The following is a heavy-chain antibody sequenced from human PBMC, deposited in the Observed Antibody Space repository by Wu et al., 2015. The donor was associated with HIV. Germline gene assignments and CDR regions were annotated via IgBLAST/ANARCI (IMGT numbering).Heavy chain of an antibody. CDR1: ENSLTKLS. D-gene: IGHD2-15*01. Sequence: HVQLEQSGAVVKKPGASVRVSCKVSENSLTKLSIHWVRQSHGRGLEWMGGFDPEDEKIIYAQKFQNRVVMTEDRSKDTVYLDLKSLTFDDTAIFYCAGYRRDIWSTSLPYWGQGTLVSVSS. J-gene: IGHJ1*01. CDR3: AGYRRDIWSTSLPY. CDR2: FDPEDEKI. V-gene: IGHV1-24*01.